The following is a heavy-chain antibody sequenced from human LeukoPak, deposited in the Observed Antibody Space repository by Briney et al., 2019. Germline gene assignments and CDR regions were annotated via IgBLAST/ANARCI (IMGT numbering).Heavy chain of an antibody. D-gene: IGHD6-13*01. V-gene: IGHV3-23*01. Sequence: GGSLRLSCATSGFIFSTYALSWVRQAPGKGLEWASSISGSGGSTYHADSVKGRFTISRDSSKNTLYLQMNSLRAEDTAIYYCARVIRAAPGKGYFDYWGQGTLDTVSS. CDR2: ISGSGGST. J-gene: IGHJ4*02. CDR3: ARVIRAAPGKGYFDY. CDR1: GFIFSTYA.